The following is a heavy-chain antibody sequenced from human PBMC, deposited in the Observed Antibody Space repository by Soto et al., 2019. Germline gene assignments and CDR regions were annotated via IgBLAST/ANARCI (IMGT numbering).Heavy chain of an antibody. V-gene: IGHV3-23*01. Sequence: PGGSLRLSCAASGFTFSSYAMSWVRQAPGKGLEWVSAISGSGGSTYYADSVKGRFTISRDNSKNTLYLQMNSLRAEDTAVYYCAKVTHITMVRGVTPDYWGQGTLVTVSS. D-gene: IGHD3-10*01. CDR1: GFTFSSYA. CDR2: ISGSGGST. CDR3: AKVTHITMVRGVTPDY. J-gene: IGHJ4*02.